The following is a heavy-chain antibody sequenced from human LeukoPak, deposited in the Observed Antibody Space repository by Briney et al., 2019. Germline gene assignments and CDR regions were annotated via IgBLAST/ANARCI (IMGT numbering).Heavy chain of an antibody. D-gene: IGHD5-12*01. CDR3: ARVISGCPDY. J-gene: IGHJ4*02. CDR2: INWNGGST. Sequence: GGSLRLSCTASGFIFSRYTMNWVRQAPGKGLEWVSGINWNGGSTGYADSVKGRFTISRDNAKNSLYLQMNSLRAEDTALYYCARVISGCPDYWGQGTLVTVSS. V-gene: IGHV3-20*04. CDR1: GFIFSRYT.